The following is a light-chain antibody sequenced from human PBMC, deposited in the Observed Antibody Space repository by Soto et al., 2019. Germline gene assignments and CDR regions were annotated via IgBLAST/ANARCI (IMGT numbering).Light chain of an antibody. CDR1: SSDIGSYNY. CDR2: DVS. V-gene: IGLV2-14*03. CDR3: SSYAASSTL. J-gene: IGLJ2*01. Sequence: QSVLTQPASLSGSAGQSITISCTGTSSDIGSYNYISWYQQHPGKAPKLMIFDVSYRPSGISDRFSGSKSGNTASLTISGLQPEDEADYYCSSYAASSTLFGGGTKVTVL.